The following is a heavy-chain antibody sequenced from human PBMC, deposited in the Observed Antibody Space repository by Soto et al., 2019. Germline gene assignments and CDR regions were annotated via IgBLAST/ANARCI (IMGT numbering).Heavy chain of an antibody. CDR2: IDPSDSQT. D-gene: IGHD3-22*01. CDR3: ARQIYDSDTGPNFQYYFDS. V-gene: IGHV5-10-1*01. Sequence: GESMKIYCKGSGYRFAGYWMSWVSHKPGKGLEWMGRIDPSDSQTYYSPSFRGHVTISATKSITTVFLQWSSLRASDTAMYYCARQIYDSDTGPNFQYYFDSWGQGTPVTVSS. J-gene: IGHJ4*02. CDR1: GYRFAGYW.